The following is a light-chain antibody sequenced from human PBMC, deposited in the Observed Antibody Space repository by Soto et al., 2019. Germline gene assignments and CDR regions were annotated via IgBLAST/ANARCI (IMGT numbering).Light chain of an antibody. V-gene: IGLV2-14*01. Sequence: QSVLTQPASASGSPGPSITISCTGTSSDVGGYNYVSWYQQHPGKAPKLMIYEVSNRPSGVSNRFSGSKSGNTASLTISGLQAEDEADYYCSSYTSSSTLYVFGTGTKVTVL. CDR3: SSYTSSSTLYV. CDR1: SSDVGGYNY. J-gene: IGLJ1*01. CDR2: EVS.